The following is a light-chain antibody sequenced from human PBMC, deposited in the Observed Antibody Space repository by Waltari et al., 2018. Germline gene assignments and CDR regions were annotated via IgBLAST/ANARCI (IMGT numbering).Light chain of an antibody. Sequence: QSALTQPASVSGSPGQSITISCTGTSSDVGGYNYVSWYQQHPGKAPKLMIYDVSNRPSGVSNRFSGSKSCNTASLTISGLQAEDEADYYCSSYTSSSTHNVFGSGTKVTVL. CDR1: SSDVGGYNY. CDR2: DVS. V-gene: IGLV2-14*03. CDR3: SSYTSSSTHNV. J-gene: IGLJ6*01.